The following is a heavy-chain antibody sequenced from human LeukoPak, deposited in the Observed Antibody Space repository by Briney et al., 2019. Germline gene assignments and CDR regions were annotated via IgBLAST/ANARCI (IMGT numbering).Heavy chain of an antibody. D-gene: IGHD6-19*01. V-gene: IGHV1-24*01. CDR2: FDPEDGET. Sequence: ASVKVSCKVSGYTLTELSMHWVRQAPGKGLERMGGFDPEDGETIYAQKFQGRVTMTEDTSTDTAYMELSSLRSEDTAVYYCATVPIGSGWYRPPPHDYWGQGTLVTVSS. CDR3: ATVPIGSGWYRPPPHDY. CDR1: GYTLTELS. J-gene: IGHJ4*02.